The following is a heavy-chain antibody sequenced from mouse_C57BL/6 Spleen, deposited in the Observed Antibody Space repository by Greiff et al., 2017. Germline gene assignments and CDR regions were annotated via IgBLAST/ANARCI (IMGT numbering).Heavy chain of an antibody. J-gene: IGHJ4*01. CDR1: GYSITSGYY. CDR2: ISYDGSN. D-gene: IGHD2-1*01. Sequence: EVKLLESGPGLVKPSQSLSLTCSVTGYSITSGYYWNWIRQFPGNKLEWMGYISYDGSNNYNPSLKNRISITRDTSNNQFLLKLNSVTTEDTATYYCARGHYYDYAMDYWGQGTSVTVSS. V-gene: IGHV3-6*01. CDR3: ARGHYYDYAMDY.